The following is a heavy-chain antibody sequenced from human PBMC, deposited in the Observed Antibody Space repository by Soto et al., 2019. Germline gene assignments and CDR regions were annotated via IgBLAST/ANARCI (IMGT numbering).Heavy chain of an antibody. V-gene: IGHV3-21*01. CDR2: ISSSSSYI. Sequence: EVQLVESGGGLVKPGGSLRLSCAASGFTFSSYSMNWVRQAPGKGLEWVSSISSSSSYIYYADSVKGRFTISRDNAKNSLYLQMNSLRAEDTAVYYCARCIVGATTGDDAFDIRGQGTMVTVSS. J-gene: IGHJ3*02. CDR3: ARCIVGATTGDDAFDI. CDR1: GFTFSSYS. D-gene: IGHD1-26*01.